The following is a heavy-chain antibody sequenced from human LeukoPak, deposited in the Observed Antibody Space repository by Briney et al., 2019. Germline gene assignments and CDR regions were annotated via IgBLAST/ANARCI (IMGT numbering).Heavy chain of an antibody. Sequence: SQTLSLTCTVSGGSISSGGYYWSWIRQHPGKGLEWVGRIYANGRTNYNPSLKSRVTMSVDTSKNQFSLRLSSVTAADTAVYYCARGPQVSTFTPLDYWGQGTLVTVSS. V-gene: IGHV4-61*02. CDR2: IYANGRT. CDR1: GGSISSGGYY. CDR3: ARGPQVSTFTPLDY. D-gene: IGHD3-16*01. J-gene: IGHJ4*02.